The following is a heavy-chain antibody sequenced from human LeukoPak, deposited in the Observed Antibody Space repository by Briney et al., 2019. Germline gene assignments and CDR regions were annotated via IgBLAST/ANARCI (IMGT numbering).Heavy chain of an antibody. CDR1: GFTFDTYE. J-gene: IGHJ5*02. D-gene: IGHD2-15*01. Sequence: GGSLRLSCVGSGFTFDTYEMNWVRQAPGKGLEWLSFISRGGFEIHYADSAKGRFTISRDNSKSTLFLQMNSLRAEDTAVYHCAKGSGGAAFDPWGQGTLVTVSS. CDR3: AKGSGGAAFDP. V-gene: IGHV3-48*03. CDR2: ISRGGFEI.